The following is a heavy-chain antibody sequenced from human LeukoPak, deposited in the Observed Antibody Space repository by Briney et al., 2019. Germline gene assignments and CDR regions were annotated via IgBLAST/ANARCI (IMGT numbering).Heavy chain of an antibody. CDR3: AKREGYYFDY. V-gene: IGHV3-21*04. J-gene: IGHJ4*02. CDR2: ISSSSSYI. CDR1: GFTFSSYS. Sequence: GGSLRLSCAASGFTFSSYSMNWVRQAPGKGLEWVSSISSSSSYIYYADSVKGRFTISRDNSKNTLYLQMNSLRAEDTAVYYCAKREGYYFDYWGQGTLVTVSS.